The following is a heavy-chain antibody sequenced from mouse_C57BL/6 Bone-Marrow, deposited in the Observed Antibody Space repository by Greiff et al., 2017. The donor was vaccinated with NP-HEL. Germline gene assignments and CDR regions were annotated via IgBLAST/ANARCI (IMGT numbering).Heavy chain of an antibody. CDR3: ARHGIPTNWDDWYFDV. V-gene: IGHV5-12*01. CDR2: ISNGGGST. D-gene: IGHD4-1*01. J-gene: IGHJ1*03. CDR1: GFTFSDYY. Sequence: EVKLVESGGGLVQPGGSLKLSCAASGFTFSDYYMYWVRQTPEKRLEWVAYISNGGGSTYYPDTVKGRFTISRDNAKNTLYLQMSRLKSEDTAMYYCARHGIPTNWDDWYFDVWGTGTTVTVSS.